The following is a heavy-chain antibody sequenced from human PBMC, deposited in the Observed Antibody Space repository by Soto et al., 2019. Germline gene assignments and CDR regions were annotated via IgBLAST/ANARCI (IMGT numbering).Heavy chain of an antibody. V-gene: IGHV1-8*01. Sequence: QVQLVQSGAEVKKPGASVKVSCKASGYTFTSYDINWVRQATGQGLEWMGWMNPNSGNTGYAQKCXAXVSXTRNTSISTAYMELSSLRSEDTAVYYCARWPDGYYYYGMDVWGQGTTVTVSS. CDR3: ARWPDGYYYYGMDV. CDR2: MNPNSGNT. J-gene: IGHJ6*02. CDR1: GYTFTSYD.